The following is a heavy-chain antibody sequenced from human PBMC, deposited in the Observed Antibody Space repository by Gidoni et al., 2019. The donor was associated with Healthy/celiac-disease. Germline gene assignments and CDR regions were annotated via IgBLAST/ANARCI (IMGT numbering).Heavy chain of an antibody. CDR1: GGSISSGGYS. Sequence: LQLQESGSGLVQPSQTLSLPCAVPGGSISSGGYSWSWIRQPPGKGLAWIGYIYHSGSTYYNPSLKSRVTISVDRSKNQFSLKLSSVTAADTAVYYCARAYYDILIGYPHAFDYWGQGTLVTVSS. CDR3: ARAYYDILIGYPHAFDY. J-gene: IGHJ4*02. V-gene: IGHV4-30-2*01. D-gene: IGHD3-9*01. CDR2: IYHSGST.